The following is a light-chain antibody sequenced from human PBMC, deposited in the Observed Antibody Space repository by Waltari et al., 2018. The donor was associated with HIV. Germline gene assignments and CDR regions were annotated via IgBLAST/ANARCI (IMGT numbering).Light chain of an antibody. J-gene: IGLJ2*01. Sequence: QSVLTQPPSVSGAPGQRVTVSCTGSSSNIGAGNDVHWPQQFPGTAPKLLISANSNRPSGVPDRFSGSKSGTSASLAITGLQAEDEADYYCQSYDSSLTLVFGGGTKLTVL. V-gene: IGLV1-40*01. CDR1: SSNIGAGND. CDR2: ANS. CDR3: QSYDSSLTLV.